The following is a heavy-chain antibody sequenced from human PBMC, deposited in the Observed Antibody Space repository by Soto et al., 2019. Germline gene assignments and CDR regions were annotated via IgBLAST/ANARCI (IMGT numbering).Heavy chain of an antibody. D-gene: IGHD5-18*01. Sequence: QVQLQESGPGLVKPSETLSLTCIVSGGSISNYYWSWIRQPPGKGLEWIGYIYCSGSTNYNPSLTSRVTISVDTSKNQFSLKLSSVTAADTAVYYCARHRYSYGVYYFDYWGQGTLVTVSS. J-gene: IGHJ4*02. CDR3: ARHRYSYGVYYFDY. CDR2: IYCSGST. CDR1: GGSISNYY. V-gene: IGHV4-59*08.